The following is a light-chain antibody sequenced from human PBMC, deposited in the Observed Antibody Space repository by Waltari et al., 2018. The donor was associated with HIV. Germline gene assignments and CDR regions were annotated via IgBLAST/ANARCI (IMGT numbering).Light chain of an antibody. V-gene: IGLV2-14*01. CDR2: GNT. CDR1: RADLGLSNF. J-gene: IGLJ2*01. Sequence: QSALTQPASVSGSPGKSITISCTGTRADLGLSNFVSWYQKHPDKAPQLIIYGNTNRPSGVSYRFSGSKSDNTASLTISGLQAEDEADYYCSSFATSDTLLFGGGTKLTVL. CDR3: SSFATSDTLL.